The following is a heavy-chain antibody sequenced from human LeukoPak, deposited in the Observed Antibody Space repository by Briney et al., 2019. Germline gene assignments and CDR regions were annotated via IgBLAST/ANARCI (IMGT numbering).Heavy chain of an antibody. J-gene: IGHJ4*02. D-gene: IGHD2-2*01. CDR3: ARGYCSSTSCYYFDY. CDR1: GGSISSYY. CDR2: IYYSGST. V-gene: IGHV4-59*01. Sequence: SETLSLTCTVSGGSISSYYWSWIRQPPGKGLEWIGYIYYSGSTNYNPSLKSRVTISVDTSKNQFSLKLSSVTAADTAVYYCARGYCSSTSCYYFDYWGQGTLVTASS.